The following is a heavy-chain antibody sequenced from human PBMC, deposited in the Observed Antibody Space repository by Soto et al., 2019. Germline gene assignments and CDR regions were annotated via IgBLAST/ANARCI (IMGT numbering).Heavy chain of an antibody. CDR2: IYYSGST. J-gene: IGHJ6*02. Sequence: SETLSLTCTVSGGSISSSSYYWGWIRQPPGKGLEWIGSIYYSGSTYYNPSLKSRVTISVDTSKNQFSLKLSSVTAADTAVYYCASWTIPNYYYYYGMDVWGQGTTVT. CDR1: GGSISSSSYY. CDR3: ASWTIPNYYYYYGMDV. D-gene: IGHD2-21*01. V-gene: IGHV4-39*01.